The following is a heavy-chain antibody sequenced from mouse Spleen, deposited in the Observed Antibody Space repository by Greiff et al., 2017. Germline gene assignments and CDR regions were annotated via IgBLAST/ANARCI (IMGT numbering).Heavy chain of an antibody. J-gene: IGHJ1*03. CDR1: GFSLTSYG. V-gene: IGHV2-6-1*01. D-gene: IGHD2-1*01. CDR2: IWSDGST. Sequence: VKLVESGPGLVAPSQSLSITCTVSGFSLTSYGVHWVRQPPGKGLEWLVVIWSDGSTTYNSALKSRLSISKDNSKSQVFLKMNSLQTDDTAMYYCARHGNLLWSYWYFDVWGTGTTVTVSS. CDR3: ARHGNLLWSYWYFDV.